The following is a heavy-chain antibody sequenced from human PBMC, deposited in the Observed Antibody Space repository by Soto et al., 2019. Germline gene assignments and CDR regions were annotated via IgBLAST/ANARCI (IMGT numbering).Heavy chain of an antibody. CDR1: GGSISTYY. J-gene: IGHJ6*03. Sequence: QVQLQASGPGLVKPSETLSLTCTVSGGSISTYYWSWIRQPPGKGLEWIGYIYYSGRTSYNPSLKRRVTISVDTPKNEVSLKLRSVTAADTAVYYCARDAGTMFAGEEYYYMHVWGKGTTVTVSS. CDR3: ARDAGTMFAGEEYYYMHV. V-gene: IGHV4-59*01. CDR2: IYYSGRT. D-gene: IGHD3-10*02.